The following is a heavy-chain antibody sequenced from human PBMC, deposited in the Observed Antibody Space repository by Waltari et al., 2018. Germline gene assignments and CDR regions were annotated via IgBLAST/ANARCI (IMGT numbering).Heavy chain of an antibody. CDR1: GGSITTNRHY. CDR3: ATYVGASIGTAAFDV. V-gene: IGHV4-39*01. J-gene: IGHJ3*01. D-gene: IGHD3-16*01. Sequence: QLHLQESGPGLVQPSETLSLTCSVSGGSITTNRHYWGWIRQPPGKGLEWTATISYSGAPNTNPSLKSRVTISGDTFKNQFSLKLSSVTAADTAVYYCATYVGASIGTAAFDVWGQGTMVTVSS. CDR2: ISYSGAP.